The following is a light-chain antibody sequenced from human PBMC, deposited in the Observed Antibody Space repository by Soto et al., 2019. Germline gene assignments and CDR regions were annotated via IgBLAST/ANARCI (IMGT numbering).Light chain of an antibody. CDR2: DVS. CDR3: SSYTSSSTYV. CDR1: SSDVGGYNY. V-gene: IGLV2-14*01. Sequence: QSVLTQPASVSGSPGQSIAISCTGTSSDVGGYNYVSWYQQHPGKAPKLMVYDVSNRPSGVSNRFSGSKSGNTASLTISGLQAEDEADYYCSSYTSSSTYVFGTVTMVTVL. J-gene: IGLJ1*01.